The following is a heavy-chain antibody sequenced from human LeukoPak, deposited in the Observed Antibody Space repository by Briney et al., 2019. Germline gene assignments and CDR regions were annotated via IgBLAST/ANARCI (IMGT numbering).Heavy chain of an antibody. CDR3: ARGGGVLSYYGSGSYNDAFDI. V-gene: IGHV4-59*08. CDR2: IYYSGST. CDR1: GGSISSYY. Sequence: SETLSLTCTVPGGSISSYYWSWIRQPPGKGLEWIGYIYYSGSTNYNPSLKSRVTISVDTSTNQFSLKLSSVTAADTAVYYCARGGGVLSYYGSGSYNDAFDIWGQGTMVTVSS. J-gene: IGHJ3*02. D-gene: IGHD3-10*01.